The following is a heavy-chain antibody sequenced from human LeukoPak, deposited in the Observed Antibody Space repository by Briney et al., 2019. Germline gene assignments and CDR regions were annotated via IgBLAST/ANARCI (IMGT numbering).Heavy chain of an antibody. CDR1: GGSISIYN. Sequence: SETLSLTCTVSGGSISIYNWSWIRQPAGKGLEWIGRVYISGTTNYNPSLKSRVTMSVDTSKNQFSLKLSSVTAADTAVCYCARWTTVTRAFDYWGQGTLVTVSS. J-gene: IGHJ4*02. V-gene: IGHV4-4*07. CDR2: VYISGTT. D-gene: IGHD4-17*01. CDR3: ARWTTVTRAFDY.